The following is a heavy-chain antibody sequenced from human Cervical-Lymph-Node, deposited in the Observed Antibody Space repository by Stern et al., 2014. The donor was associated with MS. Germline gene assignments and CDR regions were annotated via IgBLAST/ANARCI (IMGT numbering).Heavy chain of an antibody. CDR2: IHPSGSA. J-gene: IGHJ4*02. CDR3: ASGYRIFDY. V-gene: IGHV4-61*02. D-gene: IGHD5-18*01. Sequence: VQLVESGPGLVKPSQTLSLTCTVSGGSISSGSDYWSWIRPPVGQGLEWIGRIHPSGSAFYTPSLKSRVTISPDTSMNQFSLALNSATAADTAIYYCASGYRIFDYWGQGIWVTVSS. CDR1: GGSISSGSDY.